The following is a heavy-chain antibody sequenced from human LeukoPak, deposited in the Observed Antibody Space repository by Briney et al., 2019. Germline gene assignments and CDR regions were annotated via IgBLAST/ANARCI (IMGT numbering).Heavy chain of an antibody. J-gene: IGHJ4*02. CDR3: ARDGFRGDY. V-gene: IGHV3-23*01. Sequence: ARPLRLSCAASGFTFSSYAMSWVRQAPGKGLEWVSDISGGGATTFYADSVKGRFTISRDNSKNTLYLQLSSLRAEDTAVYYCARDGFRGDYWGQGTLVTVSS. CDR2: ISGGGATT. D-gene: IGHD3-10*01. CDR1: GFTFSSYA.